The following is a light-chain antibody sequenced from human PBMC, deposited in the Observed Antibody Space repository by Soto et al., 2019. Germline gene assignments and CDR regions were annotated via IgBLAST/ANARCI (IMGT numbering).Light chain of an antibody. J-gene: IGKJ1*01. V-gene: IGKV3-15*01. CDR2: GAS. Sequence: MTQSPSTLSASVGDRVTITCRASQSISSNLAWYQQKPGQAPRLLIYGASTRATGIPARFSGSGSGTEFTLTISSLQSEDFAVYYCQQHNNWPRTFGQGTKVDIK. CDR1: QSISSN. CDR3: QQHNNWPRT.